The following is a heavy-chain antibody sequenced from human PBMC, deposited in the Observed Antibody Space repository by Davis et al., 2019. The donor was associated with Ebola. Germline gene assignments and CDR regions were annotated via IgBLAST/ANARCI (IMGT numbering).Heavy chain of an antibody. CDR3: ATTQWLREFDN. CDR2: IYDQST. D-gene: IGHD6-19*01. CDR1: GFTFSRCW. J-gene: IGHJ4*02. V-gene: IGHV3-53*05. Sequence: GGSLRLSCAASGFTFSRCWMTWVRQAPGKGLEWVSVIYDQSTAYADAVRGRFIISRDKSNNTLYLEMSSLRVDDTAVYYCATTQWLREFDNWGQGTLVTVSS.